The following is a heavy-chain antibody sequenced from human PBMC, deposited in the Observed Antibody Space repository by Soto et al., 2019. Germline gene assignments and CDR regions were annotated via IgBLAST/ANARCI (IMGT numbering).Heavy chain of an antibody. D-gene: IGHD2-15*01. CDR3: ARGSYCSGGYCLGGFDP. CDR1: TGPFRGYY. Sequence: PSETLSLTCAVYTGPFRGYYWSWTRQPPGKGLEWIGEINHSGRTNCNPSLKSRVTISVDTSKNQFSLNLSSVTAADTAVYYCARGSYCSGGYCLGGFDPWGQGTLVTVSS. J-gene: IGHJ5*02. V-gene: IGHV4-34*01. CDR2: INHSGRT.